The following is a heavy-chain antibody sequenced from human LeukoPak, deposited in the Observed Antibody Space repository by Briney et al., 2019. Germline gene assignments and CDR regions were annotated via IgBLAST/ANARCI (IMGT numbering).Heavy chain of an antibody. CDR3: ARTGDGTNYYNYYYMDV. J-gene: IGHJ6*03. Sequence: SETLSLTCSVSGASIGSRYWSWIRQPPGKGLEWIGYVYFTGRTHYNHSLTSRVTISVDSFKKQVSLELRSVTAADTAVYFCARTGDGTNYYNYYYMDVWGKGTTITVSS. CDR1: GASIGSRY. CDR2: VYFTGRT. D-gene: IGHD1-14*01. V-gene: IGHV4-59*11.